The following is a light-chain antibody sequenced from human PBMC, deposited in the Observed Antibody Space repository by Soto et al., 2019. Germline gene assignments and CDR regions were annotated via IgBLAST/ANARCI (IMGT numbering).Light chain of an antibody. CDR3: RSYTTSSTWV. J-gene: IGLJ3*02. V-gene: IGLV2-14*01. CDR2: EVT. Sequence: QSALTQPASVSGSPGQSITISCTGASRDVGTYDSVSWYQQHPGKAPKLLIYEVTNRPSGVSHRFAGSKSGYTASLTISGLQADDEGDYYCRSYTTSSTWVFGGGTKLTVL. CDR1: SRDVGTYDS.